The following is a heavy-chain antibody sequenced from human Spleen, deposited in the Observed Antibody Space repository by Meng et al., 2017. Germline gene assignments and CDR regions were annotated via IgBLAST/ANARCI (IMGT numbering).Heavy chain of an antibody. CDR2: IYQRGST. CDR3: ARGTITMAHFFDY. D-gene: IGHD3-3*01. Sequence: QGELHRCGAGTCQPSEPRALTCVVSGGSFSDYYCSWIRQPPGKGLGWIGEIYQRGSTNYNPSPESRANISLDKSQNTLSLKLGSVTAADSAVYYCARGTITMAHFFDYWGQGTLVTVSS. J-gene: IGHJ4*02. CDR1: GGSFSDYY. V-gene: IGHV4-34*01.